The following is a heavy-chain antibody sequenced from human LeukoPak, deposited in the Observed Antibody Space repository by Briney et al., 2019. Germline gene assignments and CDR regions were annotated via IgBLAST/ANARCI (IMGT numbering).Heavy chain of an antibody. CDR2: ISASSTYI. Sequence: GGSLRLSCAASGFTFISYSMTWVRQAPGKGLECVSSISASSTYIYYADSVKGRFTISRDNAKRSLYLQMNSLRAEDTAVYYCARDLYGDYAYDYWGQGTLVTVSS. CDR3: ARDLYGDYAYDY. J-gene: IGHJ4*02. CDR1: GFTFISYS. V-gene: IGHV3-21*01. D-gene: IGHD4-17*01.